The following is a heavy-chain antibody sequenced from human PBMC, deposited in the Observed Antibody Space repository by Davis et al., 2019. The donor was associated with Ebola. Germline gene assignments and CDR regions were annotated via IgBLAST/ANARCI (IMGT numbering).Heavy chain of an antibody. V-gene: IGHV3-7*01. CDR1: GFAFSNFW. CDR2: IKYDGRTK. Sequence: PGGSLRLSCEASGFAFSNFWMSWVRQAPGKGLEWVANIKYDGRTKYYVDSVKGRFTISRDNAKNSLYLQMDSLRADDSAVYYCAILGLGRSPQSDYWGLGTLVTVSS. D-gene: IGHD7-27*01. J-gene: IGHJ4*02. CDR3: AILGLGRSPQSDY.